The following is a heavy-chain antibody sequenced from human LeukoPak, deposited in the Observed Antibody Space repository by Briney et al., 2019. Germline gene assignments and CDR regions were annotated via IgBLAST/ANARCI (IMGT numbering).Heavy chain of an antibody. D-gene: IGHD3-9*01. CDR3: AREYSRYNYDILTGLHDFDY. CDR2: ISSDSSII. V-gene: IGHV3-11*04. J-gene: IGHJ4*02. CDR1: GFTFSDYY. Sequence: GGSLRLSCAASGFTFSDYYMSWLRQVPGKGLEWVSYISSDSSIIYYADSVKGRFTISRDNAKNSLYLQMNSLRAEDTAVYYCAREYSRYNYDILTGLHDFDYWGQGTLVTVSS.